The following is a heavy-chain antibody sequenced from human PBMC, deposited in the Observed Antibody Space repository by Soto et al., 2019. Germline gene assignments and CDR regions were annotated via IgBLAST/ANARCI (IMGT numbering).Heavy chain of an antibody. CDR2: ILYDGSKK. CDR1: GFTFSSYG. CDR3: VKDASTGSLYFDDMDV. J-gene: IGHJ6*02. D-gene: IGHD6-19*01. V-gene: IGHV3-30*18. Sequence: GGSLRLSCAASGFTFSSYGMHWVRQAPGKGLEWVAVILYDGSKKYYADSVKGRFTISRDNSKNTLYLQMSSLRAEDTALYYCVKDASTGSLYFDDMDVWGQGTKVTVSS.